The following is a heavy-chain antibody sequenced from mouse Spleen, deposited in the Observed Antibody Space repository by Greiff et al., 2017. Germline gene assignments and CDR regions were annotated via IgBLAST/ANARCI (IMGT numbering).Heavy chain of an antibody. CDR3: ARTVVAPHWYFDV. Sequence: ESGPGLVKPSQSLSLTCSVTGYSITSGYYWNWIRQFPGNKLEWMGYISYDGSNNYNPSLKNRISITRDTSKNQFFLKLNSVTTEDTATYYCARTVVAPHWYFDVWGAGTTVTVSS. V-gene: IGHV3-6*02. CDR2: ISYDGSN. J-gene: IGHJ1*01. D-gene: IGHD1-1*01. CDR1: GYSITSGYY.